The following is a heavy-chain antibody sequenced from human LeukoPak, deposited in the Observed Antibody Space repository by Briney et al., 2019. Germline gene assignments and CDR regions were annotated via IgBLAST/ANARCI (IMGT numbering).Heavy chain of an antibody. D-gene: IGHD1-26*01. V-gene: IGHV3-48*01. Sequence: PGGSLRLSCAASGFSFSSYSMKWVRQAPGKGLEWVSYISSSSTIKYYADSAKGRFTVSRDNAKNSLYLQMNSLRAEDTAVYYCAGTDSGSYSRWFDYWGQGTLVTVSS. CDR3: AGTDSGSYSRWFDY. CDR2: ISSSSTIK. J-gene: IGHJ4*02. CDR1: GFSFSSYS.